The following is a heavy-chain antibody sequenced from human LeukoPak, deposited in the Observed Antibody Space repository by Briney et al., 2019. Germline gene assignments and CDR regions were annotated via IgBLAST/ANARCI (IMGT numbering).Heavy chain of an antibody. CDR3: ARGGGYSSGWPFDY. CDR1: GGSFSGYY. J-gene: IGHJ4*02. Sequence: SETLSLTCAVYGGSFSGYYWSWIRQPPGKGLEWIGEINHSGSTNYNPSLKSRVTISVDTSKNQFSLKLGSVTAADTAVYYCARGGGYSSGWPFDYWGQGTLVTVSS. D-gene: IGHD6-19*01. V-gene: IGHV4-34*01. CDR2: INHSGST.